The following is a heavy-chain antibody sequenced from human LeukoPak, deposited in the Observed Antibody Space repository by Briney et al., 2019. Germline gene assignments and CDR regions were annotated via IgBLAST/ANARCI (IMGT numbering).Heavy chain of an antibody. CDR2: INHSGST. V-gene: IGHV4-34*01. J-gene: IGHJ4*02. Sequence: PSETLSLTCAVYGGSFSGYYWSWIRQPPGKGLEWIGEINHSGSTNYNPSLKSRVTISVDTSKNQFSLKLSSVTAADTAVYYCARLKFSSRQLLGAFDYWGQGTLVTVSS. D-gene: IGHD5-18*01. CDR3: ARLKFSSRQLLGAFDY. CDR1: GGSFSGYY.